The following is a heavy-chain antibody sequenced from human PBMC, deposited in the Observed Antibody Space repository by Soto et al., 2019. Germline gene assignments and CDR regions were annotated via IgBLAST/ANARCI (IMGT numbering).Heavy chain of an antibody. Sequence: SETLSLTCNVSGGSIRSSNYYWGWMRQPPGKGLEWIGSVLYTGSTFYSPSLKSRVTISVDTSKNQFSLELSSVTAADTAVYYCARQGAGNSFHYWGQGTLVTVSS. J-gene: IGHJ4*02. V-gene: IGHV4-39*01. CDR2: VLYTGST. D-gene: IGHD6-13*01. CDR1: GGSIRSSNYY. CDR3: ARQGAGNSFHY.